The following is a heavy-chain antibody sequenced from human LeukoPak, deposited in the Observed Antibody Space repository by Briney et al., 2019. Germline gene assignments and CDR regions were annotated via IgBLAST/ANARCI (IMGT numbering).Heavy chain of an antibody. Sequence: GGSLRLSCAASGFTFSDYYMSWIRQAPGKGLEWVSYISSSGSTIYYADSVKGRFTISRDNAKNSLYLQMNSLRAEDTAVYYCAKDGPPRGYCSSTSCLWYFDLWGRGTLVTVSS. J-gene: IGHJ2*01. CDR2: ISSSGSTI. V-gene: IGHV3-11*04. CDR1: GFTFSDYY. CDR3: AKDGPPRGYCSSTSCLWYFDL. D-gene: IGHD2-2*01.